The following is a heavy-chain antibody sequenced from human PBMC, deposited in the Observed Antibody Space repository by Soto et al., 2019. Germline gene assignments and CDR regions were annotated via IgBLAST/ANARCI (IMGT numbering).Heavy chain of an antibody. J-gene: IGHJ3*02. CDR1: GASLGGFH. Sequence: SETLSLTCAIYGASLGGFHWTWLRQAPGKGLEWIGELIHGGSTNYNPSLKSRVSFSLDSSKDQFSLHLMSVTAADTAVYYWARSPLGYDYVRQTWREVGDSFDMWGRGTMVPVSS. CDR2: LIHGGST. V-gene: IGHV4-34*12. D-gene: IGHD3-16*01. CDR3: ARSPLGYDYVRQTWREVGDSFDM.